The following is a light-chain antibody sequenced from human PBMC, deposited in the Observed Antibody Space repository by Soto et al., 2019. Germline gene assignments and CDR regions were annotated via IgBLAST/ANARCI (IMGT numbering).Light chain of an antibody. CDR3: TSWTTSTTMK. CDR2: DVN. V-gene: IGLV2-14*01. Sequence: QSALTQPASVSGSPGQSITISCTGTSSDVGAYNYVSWYQQHPGKAPKLMIYDVNIRPSGVSNRFPGSKSGNTASLTISGLQAEDEADYYCTSWTTSTTMKFGGGTKLTVL. J-gene: IGLJ2*01. CDR1: SSDVGAYNY.